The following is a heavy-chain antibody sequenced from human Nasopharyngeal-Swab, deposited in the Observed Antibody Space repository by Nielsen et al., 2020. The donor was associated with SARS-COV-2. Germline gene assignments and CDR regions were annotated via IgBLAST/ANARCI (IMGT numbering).Heavy chain of an antibody. Sequence: ASVKVSCKASAYTFTSDGISWVRQAPGQGREWMGWISAYNGNTNYAQKLQGRVTMTTDTSTSTAYMELRSLRSDDTAVYYCARDPRTMITFGGVIDLLFDYWGQGTLVTVSS. CDR1: AYTFTSDG. V-gene: IGHV1-18*01. CDR3: ARDPRTMITFGGVIDLLFDY. CDR2: ISAYNGNT. D-gene: IGHD3-16*02. J-gene: IGHJ4*02.